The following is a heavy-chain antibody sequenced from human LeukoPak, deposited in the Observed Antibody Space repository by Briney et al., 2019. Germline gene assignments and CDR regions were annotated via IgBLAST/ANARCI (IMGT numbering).Heavy chain of an antibody. CDR1: GGSLSNYY. CDR2: INQSGRT. Sequence: SETLSLTCTVSGGSLSNYYWSWIRQTPGKGLEWLGQINQSGRTNYNPSLKSRVTLSVDTPKDQFSLKLTSMTAADTAVYYCARDSSGDYVFTYWGQGTLVTVSS. J-gene: IGHJ4*02. CDR3: ARDSSGDYVFTY. D-gene: IGHD4-17*01. V-gene: IGHV4-34*01.